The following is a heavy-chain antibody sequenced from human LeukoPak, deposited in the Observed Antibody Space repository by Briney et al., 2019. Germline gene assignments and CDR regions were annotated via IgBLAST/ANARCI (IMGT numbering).Heavy chain of an antibody. D-gene: IGHD3-22*01. J-gene: IGHJ3*02. Sequence: GGSLRLSCAASGFTFSSYAMSWVRQAPGKGLEWVSSSGDNTRYADSVKGRFTISRDNSKNTLDLQMNGLRVEDTAVYYCAKSWRYYDSSNYYAFDIWGQGTMVTVSS. V-gene: IGHV3-23*01. CDR3: AKSWRYYDSSNYYAFDI. CDR2: SGDNT. CDR1: GFTFSSYA.